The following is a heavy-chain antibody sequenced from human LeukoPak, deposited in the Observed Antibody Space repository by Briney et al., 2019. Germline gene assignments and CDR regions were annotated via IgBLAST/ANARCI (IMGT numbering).Heavy chain of an antibody. J-gene: IGHJ6*03. CDR2: IIPIFGTA. CDR1: GYTFTGYY. CDR3: ARAIFGVVDYYYYYYMDV. V-gene: IGHV1-69*05. Sequence: SVKVSCKASGYTFTGYYMHWVRQAPGQGLEWMGGIIPIFGTANYAQKFQGRVTITTDESTSTAYMELSSLRSEDTAVYYCARAIFGVVDYYYYYYMDVWGKGTTVTVSS. D-gene: IGHD3-3*01.